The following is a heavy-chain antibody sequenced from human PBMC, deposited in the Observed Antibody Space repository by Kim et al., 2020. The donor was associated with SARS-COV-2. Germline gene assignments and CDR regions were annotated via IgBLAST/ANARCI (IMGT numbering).Heavy chain of an antibody. D-gene: IGHD5-12*01. V-gene: IGHV1-46*01. CDR3: ARDEGDGYNLGLGADY. Sequence: ASVKVSCKASGYTFTSYYMHWVRQAPGQGLEWMGIINPSGGSTSYAQKFQGRVTMTRDTSTSTVYMELSSLRSEDTAVYYCARDEGDGYNLGLGADYWGQGTLVTVSS. CDR2: INPSGGST. CDR1: GYTFTSYY. J-gene: IGHJ4*02.